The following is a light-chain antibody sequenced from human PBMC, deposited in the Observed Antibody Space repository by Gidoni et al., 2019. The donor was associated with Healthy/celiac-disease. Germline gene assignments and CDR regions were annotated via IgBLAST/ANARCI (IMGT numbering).Light chain of an antibody. CDR2: DAA. J-gene: IGKJ3*01. CDR3: QQRSNGPPSIFT. Sequence: EIVLTQSPDTLSLSPGERATLSCRASQSVSSYLAWYQQKPGQAPRLLIYDAANRATGIPARFSGSGSGTDFTLTISSLEPEDFAVYYCQQRSNGPPSIFTFGPGTKVDIK. V-gene: IGKV3-11*01. CDR1: QSVSSY.